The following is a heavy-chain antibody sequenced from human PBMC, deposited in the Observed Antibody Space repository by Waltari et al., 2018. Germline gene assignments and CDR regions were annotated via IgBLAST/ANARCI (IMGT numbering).Heavy chain of an antibody. D-gene: IGHD6-13*01. CDR2: IWYDGSNK. CDR3: ARGIGFDY. J-gene: IGHJ4*02. Sequence: QVQLVESGGGVVQPGRSLRLSCAASGFTFSRYGMHWVRQAPGKGLEWVAVIWYDGSNKYYADSVKGRVTSSRDNSKNTLYLQMNSLRAEDTAVYYCARGIGFDYWGQGTLVTVSA. CDR1: GFTFSRYG. V-gene: IGHV3-33*01.